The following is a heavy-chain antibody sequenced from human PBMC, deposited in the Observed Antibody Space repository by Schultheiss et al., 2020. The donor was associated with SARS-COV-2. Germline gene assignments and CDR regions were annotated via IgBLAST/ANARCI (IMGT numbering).Heavy chain of an antibody. D-gene: IGHD2-2*02. Sequence: SETLSLTCTVSGGSISSYYWSWIRQPAGKGLEWIGRIYTSGSTNYNPYLKSRVTISVDKSKNQFYLKLGSVTAADTAVYYCARSGYCSSTSCYMSGWFDPWGQGTLVTVAS. J-gene: IGHJ5*01. CDR3: ARSGYCSSTSCYMSGWFDP. V-gene: IGHV4-4*07. CDR1: GGSISSYY. CDR2: IYTSGST.